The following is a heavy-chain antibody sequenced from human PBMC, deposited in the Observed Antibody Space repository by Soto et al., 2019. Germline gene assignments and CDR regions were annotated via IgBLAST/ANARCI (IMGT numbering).Heavy chain of an antibody. Sequence: GGSLRLSCAASGFTFSSCAMSWVRQAPGKGLEGVANIKQDGSEKYYVDSVKGRFTISRDNAKNSLYLQMNSLRGEDTAVYYCARFYYDSSGYLPSPYYYYYGMDVWGQGTTVTVSS. D-gene: IGHD3-22*01. CDR3: ARFYYDSSGYLPSPYYYYYGMDV. V-gene: IGHV3-7*04. J-gene: IGHJ6*02. CDR2: IKQDGSEK. CDR1: GFTFSSCA.